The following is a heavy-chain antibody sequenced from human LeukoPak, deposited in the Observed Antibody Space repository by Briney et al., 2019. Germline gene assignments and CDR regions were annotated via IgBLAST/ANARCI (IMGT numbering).Heavy chain of an antibody. Sequence: PGGSLRLSCAASGFTFSSHWMHWVRQAPGKGLVWVSRINGDGSNTTYADSVKGRFTISRDNAKNTLYLQMNSLRAEDTAVYHCARSKGWYSTEVFDIGGQGKMVTVSS. D-gene: IGHD2-15*01. CDR3: ARSKGWYSTEVFDI. CDR1: GFTFSSHW. J-gene: IGHJ3*02. CDR2: INGDGSNT. V-gene: IGHV3-74*03.